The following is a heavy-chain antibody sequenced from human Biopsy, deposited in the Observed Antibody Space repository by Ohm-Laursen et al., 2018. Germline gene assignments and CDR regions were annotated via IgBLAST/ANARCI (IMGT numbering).Heavy chain of an antibody. CDR1: GFSLSARGMC. V-gene: IGHV2-70*11. J-gene: IGHJ6*02. CDR3: ARTPIAIFSAGLVYRHRRHLQGMDV. Sequence: TQTLTLTCDFSGFSLSARGMCGSWIRQPPGKALEWLARIDWEEYKDYSVSLKDRLTISKATSENQVVLTMTNTDPADTGTYFFARTPIAIFSAGLVYRHRRHLQGMDVWVQGTAVTVS. CDR2: IDWEEYK. D-gene: IGHD6-13*01.